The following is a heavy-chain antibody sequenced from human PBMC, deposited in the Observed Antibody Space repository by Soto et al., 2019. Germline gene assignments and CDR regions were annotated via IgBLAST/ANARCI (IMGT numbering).Heavy chain of an antibody. D-gene: IGHD5-18*01. CDR2: ISYDGSNK. V-gene: IGHV3-30*03. J-gene: IGHJ4*02. CDR1: GFTFSGYG. Sequence: QVQLVESGGGVVQPGRSLRLSCAASGFTFSGYGMHWVRQAPGKGLEWVAVISYDGSNKYYADSVKGRFTISRDNSKNTLYLQMNSLRAEDTAVYYCVSSYGSIHFDYWGQGTLVTVSS. CDR3: VSSYGSIHFDY.